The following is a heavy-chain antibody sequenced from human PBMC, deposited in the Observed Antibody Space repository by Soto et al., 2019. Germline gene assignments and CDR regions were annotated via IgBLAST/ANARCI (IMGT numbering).Heavy chain of an antibody. V-gene: IGHV3-53*01. J-gene: IGHJ4*02. Sequence: EVQLVESGGGLIQPGGSLRLSCVASGFIFSTSYMSWVRQAPGKGLEWVSIIYSGGSTYYADSVKGRFTTSRDNSKNTLYLQMNSLRAEDTAVYYFARDSGSYSWFDYWGQGTLVTVSS. CDR3: ARDSGSYSWFDY. D-gene: IGHD1-26*01. CDR1: GFIFSTSY. CDR2: IYSGGST.